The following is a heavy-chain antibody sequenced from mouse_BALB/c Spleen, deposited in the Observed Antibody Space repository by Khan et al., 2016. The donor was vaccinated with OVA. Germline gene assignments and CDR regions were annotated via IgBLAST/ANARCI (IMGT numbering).Heavy chain of an antibody. CDR3: TRAGYGACAY. V-gene: IGHV1-5*01. D-gene: IGHD1-1*01. CDR2: IYPGNSDT. J-gene: IGHJ3*01. CDR1: GYIFTNYW. Sequence: VQLQQSGTVLARPGASVKMSCKASGYIFTNYWMHWVKQRPGQGLEWIGGIYPGNSDTDYNQKFKDKATLTAVTSASTAYMELSSLSNEDSAVYYYTRAGYGACAYWGQGTLVTVSA.